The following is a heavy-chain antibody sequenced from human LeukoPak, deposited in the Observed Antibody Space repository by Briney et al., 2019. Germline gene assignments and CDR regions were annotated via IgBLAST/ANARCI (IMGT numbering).Heavy chain of an antibody. CDR1: GGTFSSYA. Sequence: ASVKVSCKASGGTFSSYAISWVRQAPGQGLEWMGGIIPIFGTANYAQKFQGRVTITADESTSTAYMELSSLRSEDTAVYYCARHPLPLAYWDPRFDPWGQGTLVTVSS. D-gene: IGHD2-21*01. CDR2: IIPIFGTA. J-gene: IGHJ5*02. CDR3: ARHPLPLAYWDPRFDP. V-gene: IGHV1-69*13.